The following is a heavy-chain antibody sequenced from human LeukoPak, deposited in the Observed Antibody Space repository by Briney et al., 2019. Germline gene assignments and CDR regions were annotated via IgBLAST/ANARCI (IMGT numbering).Heavy chain of an antibody. CDR2: IIPIFGTA. D-gene: IGHD1-1*01. J-gene: IGHJ4*02. CDR1: GGTFITYT. CDR3: ATYMLRDNWNVHTFDS. Sequence: SVKVSCKASGGTFITYTINRVRQAPGQGLEWMGGIIPIFGTANYAQKFQGRITITTDDSTSTAYMELSSLRSEDTAVYYCATYMLRDNWNVHTFDSWGQGTLVTVSS. V-gene: IGHV1-69*05.